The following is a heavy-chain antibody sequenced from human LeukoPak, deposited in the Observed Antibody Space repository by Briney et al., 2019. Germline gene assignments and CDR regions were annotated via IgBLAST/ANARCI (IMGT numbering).Heavy chain of an antibody. Sequence: GGAPRDSCAASGFTLCRYVVRWGRQAPGERPGYVWAIRSNGGSKYIANSLKSRFTLSRDNSKTTLYLQMGRRRAEDMGVYYCARGHLVACLLRDYCGEGTLVTLSP. CDR3: ARGHLVACLLRDY. CDR1: GFTLCRYV. D-gene: IGHD3-22*01. V-gene: IGHV3-64*01. J-gene: IGHJ4*02. CDR2: IRSNGGSK.